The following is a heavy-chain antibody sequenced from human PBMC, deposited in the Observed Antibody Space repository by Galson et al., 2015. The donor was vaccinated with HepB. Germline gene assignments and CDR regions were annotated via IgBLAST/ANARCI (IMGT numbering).Heavy chain of an antibody. V-gene: IGHV5-51*01. CDR1: GYSFTSYW. J-gene: IGHJ3*02. CDR3: ARHISTLYYYDSSGPTYDAFDI. CDR2: IYPGDSDT. Sequence: QSGAEVKKPGESLKISCKGSGYSFTSYWIGWVRQMPGKGLEWMGIIYPGDSDTRYSPSFQGQVTISADKSISTAYLQWSSLKASDTAMYYCARHISTLYYYDSSGPTYDAFDIWGQGTMVTVSS. D-gene: IGHD3-22*01.